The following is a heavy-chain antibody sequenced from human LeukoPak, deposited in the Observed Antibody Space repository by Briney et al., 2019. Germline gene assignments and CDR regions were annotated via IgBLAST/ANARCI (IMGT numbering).Heavy chain of an antibody. CDR1: GFTFSRYW. J-gene: IGHJ4*02. CDR2: IKQDGSEI. Sequence: GGSLRLSCAASGFTFSRYWMSWVRQAPGKGLEWVANIKQDGSEIYYVASVKGRFTVSRDNAKNSLSLQMNSLRADATAVYYCARHWWDSSGSYHFDYWGQGTLVTVSS. D-gene: IGHD6-19*01. V-gene: IGHV3-7*05. CDR3: ARHWWDSSGSYHFDY.